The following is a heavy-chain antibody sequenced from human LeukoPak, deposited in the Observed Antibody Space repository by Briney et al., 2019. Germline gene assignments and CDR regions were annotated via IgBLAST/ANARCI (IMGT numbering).Heavy chain of an antibody. CDR3: AKVRGTFTGGFYFDH. CDR1: GFPFDDYG. V-gene: IGHV3-9*01. CDR2: ISYNSAFI. D-gene: IGHD2-8*02. J-gene: IGHJ4*02. Sequence: GGFLRLSCVASGFPFDDYGMHWVRQAPGKGLQWLSIISYNSAFIDYADSVKGRFTISRDNARNSLYLQLNSLRAEDTAFYFCAKVRGTFTGGFYFDHWGQGTLVTVSA.